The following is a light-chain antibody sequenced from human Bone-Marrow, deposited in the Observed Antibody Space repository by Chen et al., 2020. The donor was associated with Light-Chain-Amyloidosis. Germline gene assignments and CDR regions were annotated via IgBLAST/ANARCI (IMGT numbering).Light chain of an antibody. Sequence: SYVLTQPSSVSVAPGQTATIACGGNNIGSTSVHWYQQPPGQAPLLVVYDDSDRPSGIPERLSGSNSGNTATLTISRVEAGDEADYYCQVWDRSSDRPVFGGGTKLPVL. CDR2: DDS. V-gene: IGLV3-21*02. CDR3: QVWDRSSDRPV. CDR1: NIGSTS. J-gene: IGLJ3*02.